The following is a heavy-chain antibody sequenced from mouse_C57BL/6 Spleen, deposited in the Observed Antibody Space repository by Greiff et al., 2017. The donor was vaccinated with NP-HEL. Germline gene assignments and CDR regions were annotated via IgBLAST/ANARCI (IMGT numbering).Heavy chain of an antibody. Sequence: QVQLQQPGAELVKPGASVKLSCKASGYTFTSYWMQWVKQRPGPGLEWIGEIDPSDSYTNYNQQFTGKATLTVDTSSSTAYMQLSSLTSEDSAVYYCARGITTVVADYYAMDYWGQGTSVTVSS. CDR1: GYTFTSYW. J-gene: IGHJ4*01. V-gene: IGHV1-50*01. D-gene: IGHD1-1*01. CDR3: ARGITTVVADYYAMDY. CDR2: IDPSDSYT.